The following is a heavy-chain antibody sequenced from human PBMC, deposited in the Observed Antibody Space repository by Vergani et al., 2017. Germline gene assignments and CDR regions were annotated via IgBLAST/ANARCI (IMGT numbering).Heavy chain of an antibody. Sequence: QVQLQQWGAGLLKPSETLSLTCTVSGGSISSYYWSWIRQPPGKGLEWIGYIYYSGSTNYNPSLKSRVTISVDTSKNQFSLKLSSVTAADTAVYYCARGVGATYYYYYYYMDVWGKGTTVTVSS. CDR1: GGSISSYY. J-gene: IGHJ6*03. CDR2: IYYSGST. CDR3: ARGVGATYYYYYYYMDV. V-gene: IGHV4-59*01. D-gene: IGHD1-26*01.